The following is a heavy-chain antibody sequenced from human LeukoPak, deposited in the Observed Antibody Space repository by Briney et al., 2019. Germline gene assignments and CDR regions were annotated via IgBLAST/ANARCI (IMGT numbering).Heavy chain of an antibody. D-gene: IGHD3-16*01. CDR2: ISDNSRHI. Sequence: GSLRLSCAASGLTFSSYSMNWVRQAPGKGLEWVSCISDNSRHIYYADSVKGRFTISRDNAKNSLFLQMNSLRAEDTAVYYCARDRPPGGLGAFDYRGQGTLVTVSS. CDR3: ARDRPPGGLGAFDY. V-gene: IGHV3-21*01. J-gene: IGHJ4*02. CDR1: GLTFSSYS.